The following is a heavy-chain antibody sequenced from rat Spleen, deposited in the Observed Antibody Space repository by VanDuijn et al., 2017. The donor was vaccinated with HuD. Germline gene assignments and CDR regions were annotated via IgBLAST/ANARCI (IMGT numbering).Heavy chain of an antibody. CDR2: ISYDGSST. J-gene: IGHJ3*01. CDR1: GFTFSNYG. Sequence: EVQLVESGGGLVQPGRSLKLSCAASGFTFSNYGMAWVRQTPTKGLEWVATISYDGSSTYYRDSVKGRFTISRDNAKSTLYLQMDSLRSEDTATYYCARPENYGGPFAYWGQGTLVTVSS. CDR3: ARPENYGGPFAY. V-gene: IGHV5-29*01. D-gene: IGHD1-11*01.